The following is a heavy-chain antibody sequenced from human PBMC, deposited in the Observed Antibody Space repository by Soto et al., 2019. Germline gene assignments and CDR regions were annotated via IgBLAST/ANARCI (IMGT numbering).Heavy chain of an antibody. Sequence: GGSLRLSCAASGFTFSSYGMHWVRQAPGKGLEWVAVISYDGSNKYYADSVKGRFTISRDNSKNTLYLQMNSLRAEDTAVYYCARGKENSSGSKTALDYWGQGTLVTVSS. V-gene: IGHV3-30*03. CDR3: ARGKENSSGSKTALDY. CDR2: ISYDGSNK. J-gene: IGHJ4*02. CDR1: GFTFSSYG. D-gene: IGHD6-19*01.